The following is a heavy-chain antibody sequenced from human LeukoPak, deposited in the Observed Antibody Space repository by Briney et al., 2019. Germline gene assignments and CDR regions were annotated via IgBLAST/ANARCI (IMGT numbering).Heavy chain of an antibody. CDR1: GGSISSDDYY. J-gene: IGHJ5*02. Sequence: SQTLSLTCTVSGGSISSDDYYWSWIRQPPGKGLEWIGYIYYSGSTYYNPSLKSRVTISVDTSKNQFSLKLSSVTAADTAVYYCARGWRDIVVVPAAPNWFDPWGQGTLVTVSS. D-gene: IGHD2-2*01. CDR3: ARGWRDIVVVPAAPNWFDP. CDR2: IYYSGST. V-gene: IGHV4-30-4*08.